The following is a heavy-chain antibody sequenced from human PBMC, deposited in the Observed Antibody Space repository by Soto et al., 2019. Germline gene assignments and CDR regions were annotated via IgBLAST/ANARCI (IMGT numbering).Heavy chain of an antibody. Sequence: QVQLVESGGGVVQPGRSLRLSCAASGFTFSSYGMHWVRQAPGKGLEWVAVIWYDGSNKYYADSVKGRFTISRDNSKNTLDLQMNRLRAEDRAVYYCARDGGGGTSMVRGLDYWGQGTLVTVSS. CDR3: ARDGGGGTSMVRGLDY. V-gene: IGHV3-33*01. J-gene: IGHJ4*02. CDR2: IWYDGSNK. CDR1: GFTFSSYG. D-gene: IGHD5-18*01.